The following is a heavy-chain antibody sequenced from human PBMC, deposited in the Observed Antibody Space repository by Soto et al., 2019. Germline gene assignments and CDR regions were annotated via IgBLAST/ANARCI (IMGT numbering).Heavy chain of an antibody. J-gene: IGHJ5*02. D-gene: IGHD3-3*01. CDR3: ARPGGEEWLLSNYFAA. CDR2: IIPMYGTT. V-gene: IGHV1-69*06. Sequence: ASVKVSCKASGGTFSSHVTSWVRQAPGQGLQWMGGIIPMYGTTNYAQKFEGRVMITADTSTDTVYMELSSLISEDTAVYYCARPGGEEWLLSNYFAAWGQGTLVTVSS. CDR1: GGTFSSHV.